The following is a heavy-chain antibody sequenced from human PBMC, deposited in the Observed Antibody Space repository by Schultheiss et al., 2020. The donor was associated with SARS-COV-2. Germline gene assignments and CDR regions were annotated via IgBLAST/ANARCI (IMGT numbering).Heavy chain of an antibody. D-gene: IGHD4-17*01. J-gene: IGHJ6*02. V-gene: IGHV4-59*08. CDR1: GGSISSYY. CDR3: ARGLDYGDYVYYYYGMDV. CDR2: IYYSGST. Sequence: SETLSLTCTVSGGSISSYYWSWIRQPPGKGLEWIGYIYYSGSTNYNPSLKSRVTTSVDTSKNQFSLKLSSVTAADTAVYYCARGLDYGDYVYYYYGMDVWGQGTTVTVSS.